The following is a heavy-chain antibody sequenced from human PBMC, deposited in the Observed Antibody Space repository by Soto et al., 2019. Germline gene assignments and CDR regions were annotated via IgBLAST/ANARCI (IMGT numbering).Heavy chain of an antibody. CDR2: IWCDGSNK. Sequence: GGSLRLSCAASGFTCSSYGMRWVRQAPGKGLEWVAVIWCDGSNKYYADSVKGRFTISRDNSKNTLYLQMNSLRAEDTAVYYCANVAVAGHDAFDIWGQGTMVTVSS. CDR3: ANVAVAGHDAFDI. CDR1: GFTCSSYG. D-gene: IGHD6-19*01. V-gene: IGHV3-33*06. J-gene: IGHJ3*02.